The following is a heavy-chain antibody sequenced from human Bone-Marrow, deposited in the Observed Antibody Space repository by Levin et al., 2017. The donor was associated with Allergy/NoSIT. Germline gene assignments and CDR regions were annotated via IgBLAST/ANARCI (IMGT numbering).Heavy chain of an antibody. CDR1: GFTFSSYG. J-gene: IGHJ6*02. Sequence: GESLKISCAASGFTFSSYGMHWVRQAPGKGLEWVAVISYDGSNKYYADSVKGRFTISRDNSKNTLYLQMNSLRAEDTAVYYCAKDPYQLLTYIRDYYYGMDVWGQGTTVTVSS. CDR3: AKDPYQLLTYIRDYYYGMDV. CDR2: ISYDGSNK. V-gene: IGHV3-30*18. D-gene: IGHD2-2*01.